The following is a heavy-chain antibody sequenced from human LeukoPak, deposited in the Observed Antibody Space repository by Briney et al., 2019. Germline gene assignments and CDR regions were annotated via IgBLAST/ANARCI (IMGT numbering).Heavy chain of an antibody. D-gene: IGHD2-2*01. CDR2: IYYSGNT. Sequence: SETLSLTCTVSGGSISSGDYYWSWIRQPPGKGLEWLVYIYYSGNTYYSPSLKSRVTISVDTSKNQFSLKLSSVTAADTGVYYCASGVGGYCSSTSCYRGYYFDYWGQGTLVTVSS. CDR3: ASGVGGYCSSTSCYRGYYFDY. J-gene: IGHJ4*02. CDR1: GGSISSGDYY. V-gene: IGHV4-30-4*08.